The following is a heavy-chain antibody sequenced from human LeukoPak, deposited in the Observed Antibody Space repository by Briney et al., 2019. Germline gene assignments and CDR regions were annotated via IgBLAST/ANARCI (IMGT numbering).Heavy chain of an antibody. Sequence: SGTLSLTCDVSSVSISNSYWCSWVHQPPGKGLEWIGEINHSGSTNYNPSLKSRVTISVDKSKNQVSLKLNSMTAADTAVYYCARLAVTISYYYYMDVWGKGTTVTISS. J-gene: IGHJ6*03. D-gene: IGHD4-17*01. CDR2: INHSGST. CDR1: SVSISNSYW. V-gene: IGHV4-4*02. CDR3: ARLAVTISYYYYMDV.